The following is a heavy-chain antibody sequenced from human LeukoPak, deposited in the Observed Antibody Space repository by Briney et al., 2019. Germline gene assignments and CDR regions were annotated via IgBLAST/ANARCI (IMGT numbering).Heavy chain of an antibody. V-gene: IGHV3-30*02. J-gene: IGHJ6*03. CDR1: GFTFSSYG. Sequence: GGSLRLSCAASGFTFSSYGMHWVRQAPGKGLERVAFIRYDGSNKYYADSVKGRFTISRDNSKNTLYLQMNSLRAEDTAVYYCAKDRDSSGWYPGNMDVWGKGTTVTVSS. D-gene: IGHD6-19*01. CDR2: IRYDGSNK. CDR3: AKDRDSSGWYPGNMDV.